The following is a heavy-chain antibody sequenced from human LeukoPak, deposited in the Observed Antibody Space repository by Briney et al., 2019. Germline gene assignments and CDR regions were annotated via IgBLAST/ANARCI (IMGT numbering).Heavy chain of an antibody. Sequence: SETLSLTCAVYGGSFSGYYWSWIRQPPGKGLEWIGEINHSGSTNYNPSLKSRVTISVDTSKNQFSLKLSSVTAADTAVYYCARYGGTNPNYYYYMDVWGKGTTVTVSS. CDR1: GGSFSGYY. D-gene: IGHD4-23*01. J-gene: IGHJ6*03. CDR2: INHSGST. CDR3: ARYGGTNPNYYYYMDV. V-gene: IGHV4-34*01.